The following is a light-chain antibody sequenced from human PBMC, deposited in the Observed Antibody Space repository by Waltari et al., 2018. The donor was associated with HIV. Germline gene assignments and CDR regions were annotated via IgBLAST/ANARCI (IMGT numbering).Light chain of an antibody. CDR2: AAS. CDR3: QQSYST. CDR1: QSISSY. V-gene: IGKV1-39*01. Sequence: DIQMTQSPSSLSASVGDRVTITCRASQSISSYLNWYQQKPGKAPKLLIYAASSLQSGAPSRFSGSGSGTDFTLTISSLQPEDFATYYCQQSYSTFGGGTKVEIK. J-gene: IGKJ4*01.